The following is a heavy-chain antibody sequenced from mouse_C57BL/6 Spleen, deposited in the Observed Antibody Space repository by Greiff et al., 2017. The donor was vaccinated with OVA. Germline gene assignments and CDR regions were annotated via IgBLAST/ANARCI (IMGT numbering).Heavy chain of an antibody. CDR1: GYTFTDYE. CDR2: IDPETGGT. Sequence: QVQLQQSGAELVRPGASVTLSCKASGYTFTDYEMHWVKQTPVHGLEWIGAIDPETGGTAYNQKFKGKAILTADKSSSTAYMELRSLTSEDSAVYYCTRDYYGSRRMDYWGQGTSVTVSS. V-gene: IGHV1-15*01. CDR3: TRDYYGSRRMDY. J-gene: IGHJ4*01. D-gene: IGHD1-1*01.